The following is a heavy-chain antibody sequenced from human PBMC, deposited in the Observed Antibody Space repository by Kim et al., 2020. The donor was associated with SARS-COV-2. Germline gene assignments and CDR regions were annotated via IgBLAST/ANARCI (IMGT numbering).Heavy chain of an antibody. CDR2: IKQDGSEK. CDR1: GFTFSSYW. Sequence: GGSLRLSCAASGFTFSSYWMSWVRQAPGKGLEWVANIKQDGSEKYYVDSVKGRFTISRDNAKNSLYLQMNSLRAEDTAVYYCARKRRGYSYGGFDYWGQGTLVTVSS. J-gene: IGHJ4*02. D-gene: IGHD5-18*01. V-gene: IGHV3-7*01. CDR3: ARKRRGYSYGGFDY.